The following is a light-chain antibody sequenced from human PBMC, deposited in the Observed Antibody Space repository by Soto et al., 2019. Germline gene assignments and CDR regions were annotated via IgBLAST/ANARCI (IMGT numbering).Light chain of an antibody. Sequence: EIVVTQSPDMLSVSPGERATLSCRASQSVGSNLAWYQQKPGQAPRLLIYGASTRATGVPDRFSGSGSGTDFTLTISSLQSGDFGIYYCQQYWTLGQGTKVEVK. CDR1: QSVGSN. V-gene: IGKV3-15*01. J-gene: IGKJ1*01. CDR3: QQYWT. CDR2: GAS.